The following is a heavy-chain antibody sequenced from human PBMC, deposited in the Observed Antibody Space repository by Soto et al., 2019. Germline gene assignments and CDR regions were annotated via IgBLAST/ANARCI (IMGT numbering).Heavy chain of an antibody. J-gene: IGHJ4*02. D-gene: IGHD5-12*01. CDR2: ISSGGSTV. V-gene: IGHV3-48*01. CDR3: ARDAYLRGGYSGYDLNGDFDY. CDR1: GFTFSSYS. Sequence: EVQLVESGGGLVQPGGSLRLSCAASGFTFSSYSMNWVRQAPGKGLEWVSYISSGGSTVFYADSVKGRFTISRENAKNSLYLQMNRLRAEDTAVYYCARDAYLRGGYSGYDLNGDFDYWGQGTLVTVSS.